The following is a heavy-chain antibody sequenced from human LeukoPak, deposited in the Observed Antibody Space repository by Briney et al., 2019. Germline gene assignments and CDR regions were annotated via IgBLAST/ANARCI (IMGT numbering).Heavy chain of an antibody. D-gene: IGHD2-21*02. Sequence: EGSVTVSCTASGGTFSSYAISWVRQAPGQGLEWMGGIIPIFRTPNYAPTFHPSVTIPTDDSTSTAYMQLSSLTSEDTAVYYCARPRLAYCGGACYSAFDYWGQGTLVTVSS. J-gene: IGHJ4*02. CDR1: GGTFSSYA. CDR3: ARPRLAYCGGACYSAFDY. V-gene: IGHV1-69*05. CDR2: IIPIFRTP.